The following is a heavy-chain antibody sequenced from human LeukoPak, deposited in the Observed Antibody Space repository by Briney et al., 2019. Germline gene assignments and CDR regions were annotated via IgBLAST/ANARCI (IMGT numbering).Heavy chain of an antibody. D-gene: IGHD3-22*01. CDR2: IYHSGST. CDR1: GGSISSSDW. J-gene: IGHJ4*02. V-gene: IGHV4-4*02. Sequence: PSETLSLTCAVSGGSISSSDWWSWVRQPPGKGLEWIGEIYHSGSTNYNPSLKSRVTISVDTSKNQFSLKLSSVTAADTAVYYCVRGLNYYDSSGYVDPFDYWGRGTLVTVSS. CDR3: VRGLNYYDSSGYVDPFDY.